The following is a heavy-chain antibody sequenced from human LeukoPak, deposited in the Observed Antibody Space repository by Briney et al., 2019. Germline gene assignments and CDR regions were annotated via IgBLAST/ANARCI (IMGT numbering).Heavy chain of an antibody. V-gene: IGHV3-23*01. J-gene: IGHJ4*02. D-gene: IGHD6-19*01. CDR2: ISGSGGNT. CDR3: TRNRVADTTEFAY. CDR1: GFTFTSYA. Sequence: GGSLRLSCAASGFTFTSYAMSWVRQAPGKGLEWVSAISGSGGNTYYADSVKGRFTISSDTSKDTVDVQMTSLRAEDTAIYYCTRNRVADTTEFAYWGQGTLVSVSS.